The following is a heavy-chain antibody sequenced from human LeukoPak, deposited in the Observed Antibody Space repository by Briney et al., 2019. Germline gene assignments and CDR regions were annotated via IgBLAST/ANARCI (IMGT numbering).Heavy chain of an antibody. V-gene: IGHV4-4*07. D-gene: IGHD6-13*01. CDR1: GSSISSYH. CDR3: ARGADGAAQFDP. CDR2: LSASGST. J-gene: IGHJ5*02. Sequence: PSETLSLTCTVSGSSISSYHWTWIRQPAGKGLEWIGRLSASGSTNFNPSLKSRVTISGDKTKKQFSLKLSSVTAADTAVYYCARGADGAAQFDPWGQGILVTVSS.